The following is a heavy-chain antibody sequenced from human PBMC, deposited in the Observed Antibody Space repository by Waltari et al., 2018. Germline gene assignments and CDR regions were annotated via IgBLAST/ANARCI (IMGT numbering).Heavy chain of an antibody. CDR1: GYSFTSYW. CDR2: IDPRDSYT. D-gene: IGHD2-2*01. V-gene: IGHV5-10-1*01. J-gene: IGHJ3*02. CDR3: ALGYCSSTSCYGAFDI. Sequence: VQLVQSGAEVKKPGASVKVSCKGSGYSFTSYWISWVRQMPGKGLEWMGRIDPRDSYTNYSPSFQGHVTISADKSISTAYLQWSSLKASDTAMYYCALGYCSSTSCYGAFDIWGQGTMVTVSS.